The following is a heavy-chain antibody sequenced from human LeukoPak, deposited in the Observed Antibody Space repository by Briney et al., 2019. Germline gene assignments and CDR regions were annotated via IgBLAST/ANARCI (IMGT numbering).Heavy chain of an antibody. CDR1: GFTFSSYA. CDR3: ARDRYLAAAVYFDY. V-gene: IGHV3-30*04. CDR2: ISYNGSNK. Sequence: GGSLRLSCAASGFTFSSYAMHWVRQAPGKGLEWVAVISYNGSNKYYVDSVKGRFTISRDNSKNTLYLQMNSLRAEDTAVYYCARDRYLAAAVYFDYWGQGALVTVSS. D-gene: IGHD6-13*01. J-gene: IGHJ4*02.